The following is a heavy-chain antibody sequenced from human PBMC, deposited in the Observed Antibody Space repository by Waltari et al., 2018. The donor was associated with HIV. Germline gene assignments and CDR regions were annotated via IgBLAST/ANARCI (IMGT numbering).Heavy chain of an antibody. CDR3: ARDPYDSSRWDNWFDP. J-gene: IGHJ5*02. V-gene: IGHV4-4*07. CDR2: IYTSGST. D-gene: IGHD3-22*01. CDR1: GGSISSYY. Sequence: QVQLQESGPGLVKPSETLSLTCTVSGGSISSYYWSWIRQPAGKGLEWIGRIYTSGSTNYNPSLKSRVTMSVDTSKNQFSLKLSSVTAADTAVYYCARDPYDSSRWDNWFDPWGQGTLVTVSS.